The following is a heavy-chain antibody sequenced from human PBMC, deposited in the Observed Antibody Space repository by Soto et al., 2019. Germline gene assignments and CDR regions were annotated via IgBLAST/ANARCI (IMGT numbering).Heavy chain of an antibody. V-gene: IGHV3-48*01. CDR3: ARDNRLAVAGKYYYAIDV. CDR1: GFTCSSYS. D-gene: IGHD6-19*01. Sequence: GGSLRLSCGASGFTCSSYSMNWVRQAPGKGLEWVSYISGGSRTINPADSVKGRFTISRDNAKNSLYLQMNSLRAEDTAVYYCARDNRLAVAGKYYYAIDVWGQGTTVTVSS. CDR2: ISGGSRTI. J-gene: IGHJ6*02.